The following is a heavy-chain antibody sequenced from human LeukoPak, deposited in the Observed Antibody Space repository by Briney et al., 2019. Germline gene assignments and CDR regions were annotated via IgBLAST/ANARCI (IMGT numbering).Heavy chain of an antibody. CDR1: GGSISSSNW. CDR3: ASPVYSSSWYLWDY. J-gene: IGHJ4*02. V-gene: IGHV4-39*01. CDR2: IYYSGST. Sequence: PSETLSLTCAVSGGSISSSNWWSWVRQPPGKGLEWIGSIYYSGSTYYNPSLKSRVTISVDTSKNQFSLKLSSVTAADTAVYYCASPVYSSSWYLWDYWGQGTLVTVSS. D-gene: IGHD6-13*01.